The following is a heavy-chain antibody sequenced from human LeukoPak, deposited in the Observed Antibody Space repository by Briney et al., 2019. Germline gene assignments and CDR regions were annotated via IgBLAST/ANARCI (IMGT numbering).Heavy chain of an antibody. CDR1: GFTFSSYA. D-gene: IGHD3-22*01. Sequence: GGSLRLSCAASGFTFSSYAMSSVRQAPGKGLEWVSAISGSGGSTYYADSVKGRFTISRDNSKNTLYLQMNSLRAEDTAVYYCAKSVITMIGVNPDYWGQGTLVTVSS. CDR2: ISGSGGST. CDR3: AKSVITMIGVNPDY. V-gene: IGHV3-23*01. J-gene: IGHJ4*02.